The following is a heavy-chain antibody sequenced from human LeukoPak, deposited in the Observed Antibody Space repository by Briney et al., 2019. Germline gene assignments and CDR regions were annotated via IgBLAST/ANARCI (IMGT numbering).Heavy chain of an antibody. Sequence: SQTLSLTCAISGDSVSSNSAAWNWIRQSPSRGLEWLGRTYYRSKWYNDYAVSVKSRITINPDTSKNQFSPQLNSVTPEDTAVYYCARVTLWFGELSADDAFDIWGQGTMVTVSS. D-gene: IGHD3-10*01. CDR3: ARVTLWFGELSADDAFDI. CDR2: TYYRSKWYN. V-gene: IGHV6-1*01. J-gene: IGHJ3*02. CDR1: GDSVSSNSAA.